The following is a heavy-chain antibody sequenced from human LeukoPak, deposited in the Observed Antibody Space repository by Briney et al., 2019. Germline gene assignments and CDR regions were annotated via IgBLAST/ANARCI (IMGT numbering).Heavy chain of an antibody. Sequence: SETLSLTCTISRGPISSYYWSSIRQHPGKGLEWIGYIYYCGSTYYNPSLKSRVTISVDTPKNQFSLKLSSVTAADTAVYYCARRGYGLFDYWGQGTLVTVSS. CDR1: RGPISSYY. CDR2: IYYCGST. CDR3: ARRGYGLFDY. D-gene: IGHD5-18*01. J-gene: IGHJ4*02. V-gene: IGHV4-59*06.